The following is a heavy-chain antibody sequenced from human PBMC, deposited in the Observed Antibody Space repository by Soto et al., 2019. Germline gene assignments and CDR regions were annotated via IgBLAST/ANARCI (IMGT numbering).Heavy chain of an antibody. V-gene: IGHV4-30-4*01. D-gene: IGHD3-22*01. J-gene: IGHJ4*02. CDR2: IYYSGST. CDR3: ARVTIVVVIIDY. CDR1: GGSISSGDYY. Sequence: SETLSLTCTVSGGSISSGDYYWSWIRQPPGKGLEWIGYIYYSGSTYYNPSLKSRVTISVDTSKNQFSLKLSSVTAADTAVYYCARVTIVVVIIDYWVQGTLVTVSS.